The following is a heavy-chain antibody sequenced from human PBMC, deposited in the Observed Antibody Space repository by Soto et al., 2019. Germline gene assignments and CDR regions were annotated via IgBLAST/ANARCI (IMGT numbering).Heavy chain of an antibody. D-gene: IGHD3-22*01. J-gene: IGHJ6*02. Sequence: GSLRLSCSTSGFTFTKSAMHWVRQAPGKGLEYASGSSVNGSSTTYADSVKGRFTISRDNAKNTLYLQMNSLRAEDTAVYYCVRAIGHYGMDVWGRGTTVTVSS. CDR1: GFTFTKSA. CDR3: VRAIGHYGMDV. V-gene: IGHV3-64*04. CDR2: SSVNGSST.